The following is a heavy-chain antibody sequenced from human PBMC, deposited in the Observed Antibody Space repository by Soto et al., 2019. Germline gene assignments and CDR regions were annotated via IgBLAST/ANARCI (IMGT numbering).Heavy chain of an antibody. Sequence: QLQLEESGPGLVKPSETLSLTCTVSGGSITASNYCGWIRQPPGKWLEWIGSTASYNPSLKSRVTISVDTSKNQFSLKLNSVTTADTAVYYCARADAPYYYDYSGFYFGYWGQGTLVTVSP. CDR1: GGSITASNY. J-gene: IGHJ4*02. V-gene: IGHV4-61*05. CDR3: ARADAPYYYDYSGFYFGY. D-gene: IGHD3-22*01. CDR2: TA.